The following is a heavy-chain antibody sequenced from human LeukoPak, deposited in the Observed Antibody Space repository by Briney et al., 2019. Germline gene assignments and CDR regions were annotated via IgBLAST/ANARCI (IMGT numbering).Heavy chain of an antibody. CDR2: IIPIFGTA. Sequence: SVKVFCKASGGTFSSYAISWVRQAPGQGLEWMGGIIPIFGTANYAQKFQGRVTITTDESTSTAYMELSSLRSEDTAVYYCARTAETIYYYDSSGYEPTFDYWGQGTLVTVSS. CDR1: GGTFSSYA. CDR3: ARTAETIYYYDSSGYEPTFDY. J-gene: IGHJ4*02. D-gene: IGHD3-22*01. V-gene: IGHV1-69*05.